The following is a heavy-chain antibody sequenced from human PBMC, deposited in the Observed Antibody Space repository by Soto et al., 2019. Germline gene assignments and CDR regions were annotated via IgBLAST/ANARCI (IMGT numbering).Heavy chain of an antibody. V-gene: IGHV4-59*08. CDR3: ARHHNY. J-gene: IGHJ4*02. CDR1: GGSISSYY. Sequence: QVQLQESGPGLVKPSETLSLTCTVSGGSISSYYWSWIRQPPGKGLEWIGYIYYSGSTNYNPSLKIRVTISVDTSKTLSYLKLSAVTAAHAAVYYCARHHNYWGQGTLVTVSS. CDR2: IYYSGST.